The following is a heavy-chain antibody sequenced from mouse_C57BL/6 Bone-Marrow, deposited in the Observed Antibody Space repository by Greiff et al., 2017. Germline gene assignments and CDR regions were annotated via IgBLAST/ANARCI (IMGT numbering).Heavy chain of an antibody. Sequence: EVKLVASGGGLVQSGRSLRLSCATSGFTFSDFYMEWVRQAPGKGLEWIAASRNKANDYTTEYSASVKGRFIVSRDTSQSILYLQMNALRAEDTAIYYCARDDYWGQGTSVTVSS. J-gene: IGHJ4*01. CDR3: ARDDY. V-gene: IGHV7-1*01. CDR1: GFTFSDFY. CDR2: SRNKANDYTT.